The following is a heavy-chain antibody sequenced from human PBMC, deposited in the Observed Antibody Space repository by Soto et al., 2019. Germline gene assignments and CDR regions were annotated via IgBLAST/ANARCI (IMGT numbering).Heavy chain of an antibody. J-gene: IGHJ3*02. CDR3: AKGYYYDSSGYYYVNLNAFDI. CDR2: ISGSGGST. CDR1: GFTFSSYA. Sequence: GGSLRLSCAASGFTFSSYAMSWVRQAPGKGLEWVSAISGSGGSTYYADSVKGRFTISRDNSKNTLYLQMNSLRAEDTAVYYCAKGYYYDSSGYYYVNLNAFDIWGQGTMVTVSS. V-gene: IGHV3-23*01. D-gene: IGHD3-22*01.